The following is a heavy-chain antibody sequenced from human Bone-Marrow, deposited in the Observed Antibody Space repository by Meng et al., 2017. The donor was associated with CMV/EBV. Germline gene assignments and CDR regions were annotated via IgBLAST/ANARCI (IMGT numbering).Heavy chain of an antibody. J-gene: IGHJ4*02. D-gene: IGHD3-9*01. CDR3: ARDRIDILTGLDY. CDR1: GGTFSSYA. V-gene: IGHV3-30-3*01. CDR2: ISYDGSNK. Sequence: SCKASGGTFSSYAMHWVRQAPGKGLEWVAVISYDGSNKYYADSVKGRFTISRDNSKNTLYLQMNSLRAEDTAVYYCARDRIDILTGLDYWGQGTLVTVSS.